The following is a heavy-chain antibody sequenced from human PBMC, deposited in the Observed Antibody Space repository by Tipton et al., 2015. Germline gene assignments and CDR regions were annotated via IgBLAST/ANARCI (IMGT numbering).Heavy chain of an antibody. J-gene: IGHJ5*01. D-gene: IGHD6-19*01. V-gene: IGHV3-9*01. CDR3: ARDRWPLTSGGFFDS. Sequence: SLRLSCATSGFTFEDYGMHWDRQAPGKGLEWVSSISWNSAKTASADSVKGRFTISRDNAKNSLYLQMNSLRPEDTAVYYCARDRWPLTSGGFFDSWGQGILVTVSS. CDR1: GFTFEDYG. CDR2: ISWNSAKT.